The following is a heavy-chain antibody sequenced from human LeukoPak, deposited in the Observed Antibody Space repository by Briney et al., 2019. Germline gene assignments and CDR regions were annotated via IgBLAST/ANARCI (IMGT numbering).Heavy chain of an antibody. CDR2: IYGGTVT. D-gene: IGHD1-14*01. CDR3: ARWMVNQPSVMDY. V-gene: IGHV3-53*01. J-gene: IGHJ4*02. Sequence: GGSLRLSCAVSGFSVSTHFMTWVRQAPGKGLEWVSVIYGGTVTYYPESVKGRFTISRDISKNTLFLQMNRPRAEDTAMYFCARWMVNQPSVMDYWGQGIMVTVSS. CDR1: GFSVSTHF.